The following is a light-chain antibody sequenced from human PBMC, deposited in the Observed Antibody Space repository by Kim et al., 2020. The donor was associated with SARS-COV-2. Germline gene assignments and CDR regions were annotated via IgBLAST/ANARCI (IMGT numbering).Light chain of an antibody. V-gene: IGKV3-20*01. CDR2: GAS. Sequence: SAGERATLSCRACQSVSSSYLAWYQHKPGQAPRLLIYGASSRATGIPDRFSGSGSGRDFTLTISRLEPEDFAVYYCQQYGSSPPYTFGQGTKLEIK. J-gene: IGKJ2*01. CDR1: QSVSSSY. CDR3: QQYGSSPPYT.